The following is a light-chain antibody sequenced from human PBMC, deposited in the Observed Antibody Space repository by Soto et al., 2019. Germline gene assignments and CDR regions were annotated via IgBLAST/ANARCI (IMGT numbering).Light chain of an antibody. Sequence: QSVLTQPPSASGSPGQSVTFSCTGTGSDVGGYNYVSWYQQHPGKAPKLMIYEVSKRPSGVPDRFSGSKSGNTASLTVSGLQAEDEADYYCSSYAGSNNYVFGTGTKVTVL. J-gene: IGLJ1*01. CDR2: EVS. CDR3: SSYAGSNNYV. CDR1: GSDVGGYNY. V-gene: IGLV2-8*01.